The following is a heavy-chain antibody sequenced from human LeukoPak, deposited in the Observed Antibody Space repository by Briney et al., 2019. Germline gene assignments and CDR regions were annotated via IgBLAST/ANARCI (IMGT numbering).Heavy chain of an antibody. CDR2: IIPIFGTA. J-gene: IGHJ5*02. CDR3: ATGPYSSSWYNWFDP. Sequence: GASVKVSCXASGGTFSSYAISWVRQAPGQGLEWMGGIIPIFGTANYAQKFQGRVTITTDESTSTAYMELSSLRSEDTAVHYCATGPYSSSWYNWFDPWGQGTLVTVSS. D-gene: IGHD6-13*01. V-gene: IGHV1-69*05. CDR1: GGTFSSYA.